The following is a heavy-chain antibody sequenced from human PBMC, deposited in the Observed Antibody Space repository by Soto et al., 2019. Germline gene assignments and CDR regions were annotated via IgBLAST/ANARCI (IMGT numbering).Heavy chain of an antibody. V-gene: IGHV3-23*01. Sequence: XDSVKGRFTISRDNSKNTLYLQMNSLRAEDTAVYYCAKGGYSYGLFDYWGQGTLVTVSS. CDR3: AKGGYSYGLFDY. D-gene: IGHD5-18*01. J-gene: IGHJ4*02.